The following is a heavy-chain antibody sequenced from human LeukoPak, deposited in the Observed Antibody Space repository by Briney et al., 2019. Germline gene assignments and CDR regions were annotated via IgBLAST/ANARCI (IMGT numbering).Heavy chain of an antibody. V-gene: IGHV3-74*01. CDR3: DRGRPHANDY. CDR1: GFTFSSYW. Sequence: GGSLRLSCAAAGFTFSSYWINWVRQVPGKGRVWVSRIASDGNNRDYADSVKGPLTLSRANAKNTLYLQMHSLRVEDTALYYCDRGRPHANDYWGQRTLVTV. D-gene: IGHD2-8*01. J-gene: IGHJ4*02. CDR2: IASDGNNR.